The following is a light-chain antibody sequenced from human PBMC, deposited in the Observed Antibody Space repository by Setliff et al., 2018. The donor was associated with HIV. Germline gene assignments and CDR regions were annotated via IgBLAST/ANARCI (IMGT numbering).Light chain of an antibody. CDR1: SSNIGSNY. V-gene: IGLV1-51*01. J-gene: IGLJ3*02. Sequence: QSALTQPPSVSAAPGQNVTISCSGSSSNIGSNYVSWYQQLPGTAPKLLMFDDDKRPSGIPDRFSGSKSGTSATLDITGLQTGDEADYYCATWDTDLSGWVFGEGTKVTVL. CDR2: DDD. CDR3: ATWDTDLSGWV.